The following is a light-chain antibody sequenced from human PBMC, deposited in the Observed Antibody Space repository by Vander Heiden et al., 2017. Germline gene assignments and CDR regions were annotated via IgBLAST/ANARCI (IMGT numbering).Light chain of an antibody. CDR3: QSYDSSLSGDVV. Sequence: QSVLTQPPSVSAAPRHRVTISCTGSSSNIGAGYDVHWYQQLPGTAPKLLIYGNSNRPSGVPDRFSGSKSGTSASLAITGLQAEDEADYYCQSYDSSLSGDVVFGGGTKLTVL. CDR2: GNS. V-gene: IGLV1-40*01. CDR1: SSNIGAGYD. J-gene: IGLJ2*01.